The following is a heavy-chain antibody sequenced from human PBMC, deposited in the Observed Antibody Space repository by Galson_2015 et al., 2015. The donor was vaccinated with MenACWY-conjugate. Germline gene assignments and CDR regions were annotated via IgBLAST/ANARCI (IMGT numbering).Heavy chain of an antibody. CDR1: GFTFSSYA. CDR2: ISGSGGST. D-gene: IGHD3-10*01. CDR3: AKVGDYYGSGSYYNKHSDY. V-gene: IGHV3-23*01. Sequence: SLRLSCAASGFTFSSYAMSWVRQAPGKGLEWVSAISGSGGSTYYADSVKGRFTISRDNSKNTLYLQMNSLRAEDTAVYYCAKVGDYYGSGSYYNKHSDYWGQGTLVTVSS. J-gene: IGHJ4*02.